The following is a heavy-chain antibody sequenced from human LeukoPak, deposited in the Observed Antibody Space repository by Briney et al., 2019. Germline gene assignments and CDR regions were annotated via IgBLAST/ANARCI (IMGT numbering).Heavy chain of an antibody. CDR1: GGSISSSNYY. V-gene: IGHV4-39*07. CDR3: TRDGQWLVLNY. CDR2: IYYSGNT. J-gene: IGHJ4*02. Sequence: PSETLSLTCTVSGGSISSSNYYWGWIRQPPGKGLEWIGSIYYSGNTYYNPSLKSRVTISVDTSKNQFSLKLSSVTAADTAVYYCTRDGQWLVLNYWGQGTLVTVSS. D-gene: IGHD6-19*01.